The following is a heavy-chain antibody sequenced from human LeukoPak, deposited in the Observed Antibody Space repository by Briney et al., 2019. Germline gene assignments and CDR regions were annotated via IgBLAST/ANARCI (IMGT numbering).Heavy chain of an antibody. CDR3: AGAGRELLADY. D-gene: IGHD1-26*01. J-gene: IGHJ4*02. Sequence: PSETLSLTCTVSGGSISSYYWSWIRQPPGKGLEWIGYIYYTGSTNYNPSLKSRVAISVDTSKNQFSLKLSSVTAADTAVYYCAGAGRELLADYWGQGTLVTVSS. CDR1: GGSISSYY. CDR2: IYYTGST. V-gene: IGHV4-59*01.